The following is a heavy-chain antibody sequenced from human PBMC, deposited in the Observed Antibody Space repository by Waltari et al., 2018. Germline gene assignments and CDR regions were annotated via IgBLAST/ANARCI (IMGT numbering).Heavy chain of an antibody. D-gene: IGHD1-26*01. J-gene: IGHJ4*02. CDR2: FSPKSGVT. CDR1: GYTFTCPY. V-gene: IGHV1-2*02. CDR3: ARGGGLWVFYDF. Sequence: QVQLLQSGAEVKRPGASVKVSCKASGYTFTCPYIHWVRQAPGQGLEWMGWFSPKSGVTNYAQNFQGRVTLTRDTSISTAYMELSRLTSDDTAVYYCARGGGLWVFYDFWGQGTLVTVSS.